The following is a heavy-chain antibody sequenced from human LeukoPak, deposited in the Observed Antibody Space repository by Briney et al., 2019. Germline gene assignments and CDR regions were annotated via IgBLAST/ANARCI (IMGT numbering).Heavy chain of an antibody. CDR3: ARAISDSSLMFHY. CDR1: GFSFSNYG. J-gene: IGHJ4*02. CDR2: ISYDGSNK. D-gene: IGHD3-22*01. V-gene: IGHV3-30*03. Sequence: GGSLRLSCAASGFSFSNYGMHWVRQAPGKGLEWVAAISYDGSNKYYADSEKGRFTISRDNSQNTLYLQMNSLRAEDTAVYYCARAISDSSLMFHYWGQGTLVTVSS.